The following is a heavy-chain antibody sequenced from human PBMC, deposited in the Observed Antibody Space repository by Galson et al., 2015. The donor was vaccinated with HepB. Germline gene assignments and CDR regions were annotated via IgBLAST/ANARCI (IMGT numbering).Heavy chain of an antibody. CDR3: ARVAAGVYWYFDL. Sequence: SLRLSCAASGFTFSSYAMSWVRQAPGKGLEWVSAISGSGGSTYYADSVKGRFTISRDNSKNTLYLQMNSLRAEDTAVYYCARVAAGVYWYFDLWGRGTLVTVSS. CDR1: GFTFSSYA. J-gene: IGHJ2*01. V-gene: IGHV3-23*01. CDR2: ISGSGGST. D-gene: IGHD6-13*01.